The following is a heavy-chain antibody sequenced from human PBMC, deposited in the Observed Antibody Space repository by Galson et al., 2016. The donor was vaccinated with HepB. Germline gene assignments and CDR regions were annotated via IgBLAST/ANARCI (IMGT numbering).Heavy chain of an antibody. Sequence: CAISGDSVYNNAAAWVWIRQSPSRGVEWLGRTFYRSTWENHYAGSVKNRITISPDTSRNQFSLHLNSVTPEDTAVYYCARAVMLGGGMDVWGQGTTVTVSS. J-gene: IGHJ6*02. CDR1: GDSVYNNAAA. V-gene: IGHV6-1*01. CDR3: ARAVMLGGGMDV. CDR2: TFYRSTWEN. D-gene: IGHD3-16*01.